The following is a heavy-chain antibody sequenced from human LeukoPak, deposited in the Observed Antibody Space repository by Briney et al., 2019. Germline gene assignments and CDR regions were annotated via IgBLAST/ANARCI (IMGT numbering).Heavy chain of an antibody. D-gene: IGHD4/OR15-4a*01. V-gene: IGHV3-53*01. Sequence: LPGGSLRLSCATSGFTFSSYWMSWVRQAPGKGLEWVSFIYSDNTHYSDSVKGRFTISRDNSKNTLYLQMNSLRAEDTAVYYCARRAGAYSHPYDYWGQGTLVTVSS. CDR1: GFTFSSYW. J-gene: IGHJ4*02. CDR2: IYSDNT. CDR3: ARRAGAYSHPYDY.